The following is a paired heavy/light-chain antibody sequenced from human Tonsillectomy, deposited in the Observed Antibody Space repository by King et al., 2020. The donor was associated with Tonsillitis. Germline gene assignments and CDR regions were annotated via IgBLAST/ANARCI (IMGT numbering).Heavy chain of an antibody. V-gene: IGHV3-11*06. Sequence: QEQLVESGGGLVKPGGSLRLSCAASGFTFSDYVMTWIRQAPGKGLEWVSHISSDSTHTTYADSVKGRFTISRDNAKNSLYLQMNSLRAEDTAVYYCAKGIQGGMDVWGQGTTVTVSS. J-gene: IGHJ6*02. CDR3: AKGIQGGMDV. CDR1: GFTFSDYV. CDR2: ISSDSTHT.
Light chain of an antibody. Sequence: DIVMTQSPLSLPVTPGEPASISCRSSQSLLHSIGYNYLDWYLQKPGQSPQLLIYLGSYRASGVPDRFSASGSGTDFTLKISRVEAEDVGVYYCMQALQTPSFGGGTRVEIK. CDR2: LGS. CDR1: QSLLHSIGYNY. CDR3: MQALQTPS. J-gene: IGKJ4*01. V-gene: IGKV2-28*01.